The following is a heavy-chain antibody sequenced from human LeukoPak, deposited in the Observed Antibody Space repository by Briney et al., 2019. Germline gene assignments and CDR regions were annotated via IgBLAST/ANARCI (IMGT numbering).Heavy chain of an antibody. V-gene: IGHV1-18*01. CDR1: GYTLSSYG. CDR3: ARAFGSYSKYYYYGMDV. Sequence: ASVKVSCKASGYTLSSYGISWVRQAPGQGLEWMGWISAYNGNTNYAQKLQGRVTMTTDTSTSTAYMELRSLRSDDTAVYYCARAFGSYSKYYYYGMDVWGQGTTVTVSS. D-gene: IGHD1-26*01. J-gene: IGHJ6*02. CDR2: ISAYNGNT.